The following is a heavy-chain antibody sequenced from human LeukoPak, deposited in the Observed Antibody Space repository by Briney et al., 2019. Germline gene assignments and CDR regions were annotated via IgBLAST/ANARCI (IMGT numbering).Heavy chain of an antibody. CDR2: IKRDGSSP. CDR1: GFTFSSYW. Sequence: GGSLRLSCAASGFTFSSYWMHWIRHAPGKGLVWVSRIKRDGSSPAYADSVKGRFTISRDNAKNSLYLQMNSLRAEDTAVYYCARARVGATYFDYWGQGTLVTVSS. D-gene: IGHD1-26*01. J-gene: IGHJ4*02. V-gene: IGHV3-74*01. CDR3: ARARVGATYFDY.